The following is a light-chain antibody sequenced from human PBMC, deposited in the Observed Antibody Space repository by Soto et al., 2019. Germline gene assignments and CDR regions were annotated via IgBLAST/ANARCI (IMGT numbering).Light chain of an antibody. Sequence: EIVMTQSPATLSVSPGERVTLSCRASQSVSSNLAWYQQKPGQAPRLLLYGASTRATGIPARFSGSGSGTEFTLTISILQSEDFEVYYCQQYNDWPLTFGQGTKVAIK. CDR2: GAS. CDR1: QSVSSN. CDR3: QQYNDWPLT. J-gene: IGKJ1*01. V-gene: IGKV3-15*01.